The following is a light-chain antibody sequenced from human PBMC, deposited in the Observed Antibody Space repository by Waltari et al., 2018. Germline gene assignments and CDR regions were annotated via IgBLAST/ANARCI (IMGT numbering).Light chain of an antibody. CDR1: QTISYSSNNKNY. CDR2: WAS. J-gene: IGKJ1*01. V-gene: IGKV4-1*01. Sequence: DIVMTQSPDSLAVSLGERATINCKSSQTISYSSNNKNYLAWYQKKPGQPPRLLIYWASSRETGVPDRFSGSGSVTDFTLTISSLQVEDVAIYYCQQYYSVPLTFGQGTKVGIK. CDR3: QQYYSVPLT.